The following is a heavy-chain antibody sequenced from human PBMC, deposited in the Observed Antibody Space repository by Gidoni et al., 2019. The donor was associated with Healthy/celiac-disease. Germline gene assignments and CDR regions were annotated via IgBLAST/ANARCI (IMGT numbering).Heavy chain of an antibody. Sequence: QVQLVESGGGLVKPGGSLRLSWAASGFTFSDYYMSWIRQAPGKGLEWVSYISSSSSYTNYADSVKGRFTISRDNAKNSLYLQMNSLRAEDTAVYYCARDKDWNRRGTWYFDLWGRGTLVTVSS. V-gene: IGHV3-11*05. CDR1: GFTFSDYY. CDR3: ARDKDWNRRGTWYFDL. D-gene: IGHD1-1*01. CDR2: ISSSSSYT. J-gene: IGHJ2*01.